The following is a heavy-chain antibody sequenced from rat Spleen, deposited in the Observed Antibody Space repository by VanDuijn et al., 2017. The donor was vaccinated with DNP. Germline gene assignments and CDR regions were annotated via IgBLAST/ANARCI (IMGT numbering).Heavy chain of an antibody. D-gene: IGHD1-1*01. Sequence: EVQLVESGGGLVQPGRSLKLSCAASGFTFSAYNMAWVRQAPKKGLEWVAASSTSGSRTYYRDSVKGPFTISRDNAKNTLYLQMNSLRSEDTATYYCARENYYSGDYWGQGVMVTVSS. CDR2: SSTSGSRT. V-gene: IGHV5S23*01. CDR1: GFTFSAYN. CDR3: ARENYYSGDY. J-gene: IGHJ2*01.